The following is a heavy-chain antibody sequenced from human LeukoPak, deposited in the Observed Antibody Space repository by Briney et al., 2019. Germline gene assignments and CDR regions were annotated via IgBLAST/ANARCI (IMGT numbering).Heavy chain of an antibody. CDR1: GFPFSTYA. J-gene: IGHJ4*02. Sequence: PGGSLRLSCAASGFPFSTYAMSWVRQAPGKGLEWVSSIRGSDVSTYYADSVKGRFAISRDNSKNTLYLQMNSLRAEDTAVYYCAKDVYGDYGGLDYWGQGTLVTVSS. CDR2: IRGSDVST. D-gene: IGHD4-17*01. CDR3: AKDVYGDYGGLDY. V-gene: IGHV3-23*01.